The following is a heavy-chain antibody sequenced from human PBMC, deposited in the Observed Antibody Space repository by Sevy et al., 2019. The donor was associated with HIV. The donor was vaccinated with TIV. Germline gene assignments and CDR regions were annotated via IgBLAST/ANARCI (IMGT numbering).Heavy chain of an antibody. CDR2: ISSSSNTI. CDR1: GFTFSNYN. V-gene: IGHV3-48*01. J-gene: IGHJ6*02. Sequence: GGCLRLSCAASGFTFSNYNMNWVRQAPGKGLEWASYISSSSNTIYYADSVKGRFTISRDNDENSLYLEMNSLRAEDTAVYYCAREGGHSDQGMDVWGLGTTVTVSS. D-gene: IGHD3-16*01. CDR3: AREGGHSDQGMDV.